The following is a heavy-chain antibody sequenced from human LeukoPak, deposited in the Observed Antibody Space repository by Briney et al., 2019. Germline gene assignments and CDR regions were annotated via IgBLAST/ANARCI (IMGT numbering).Heavy chain of an antibody. CDR1: GGSISSYY. Sequence: SETLPLTCTVSGGSISSYYWSWIRQPPGKGLEWIGYIYYSGSTNYNPSLKSRVTISVDTSKNQFSLKLSSVTAADTAVYYCARVRHTMIVGGNAFDIWGQGTMVTVSS. J-gene: IGHJ3*02. D-gene: IGHD3-22*01. V-gene: IGHV4-59*01. CDR2: IYYSGST. CDR3: ARVRHTMIVGGNAFDI.